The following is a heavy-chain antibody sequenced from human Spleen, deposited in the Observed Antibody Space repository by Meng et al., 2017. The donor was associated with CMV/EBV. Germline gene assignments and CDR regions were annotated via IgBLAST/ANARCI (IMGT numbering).Heavy chain of an antibody. CDR1: GYIFTNYG. CDR2: IIPILGIA. V-gene: IGHV1-69*04. CDR3: ARDRSGDGYNYYYYGMDV. D-gene: IGHD5-24*01. Sequence: SVKVSCKASGYIFTNYGVSWVRQAPGQGLEWMGRIIPILGIANYAQKFQGRVTITADKSTSTAYMELSSLRSEDTAVYYCARDRSGDGYNYYYYGMDVWGQGTTVTVSS. J-gene: IGHJ6*02.